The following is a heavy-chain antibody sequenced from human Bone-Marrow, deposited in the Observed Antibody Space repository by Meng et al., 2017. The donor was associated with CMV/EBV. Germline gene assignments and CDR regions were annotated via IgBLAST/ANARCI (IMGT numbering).Heavy chain of an antibody. CDR2: IYYSGST. J-gene: IGHJ5*02. CDR1: GGSISSSSYY. D-gene: IGHD1-26*01. CDR3: ARGTWELPSSNWFDP. Sequence: SETLSLTCTVSGGSISSSSYYWGWIRQPPGKGLEWIGSIYYSGSTYYNPSLKSRVTISVDTSKNQFSLKLSSVIAADTAVYYCARGTWELPSSNWFDPWGQGTLVTVSS. V-gene: IGHV4-39*07.